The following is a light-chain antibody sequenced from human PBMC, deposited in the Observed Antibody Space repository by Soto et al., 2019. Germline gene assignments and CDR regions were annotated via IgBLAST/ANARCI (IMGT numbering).Light chain of an antibody. CDR2: GTS. CDR3: QHYSRTLPWT. Sequence: EIVLTQSPGTLPLSPGETATLSCRASQTVGTNFLSWYQQKPGQAPRLLMFGTSNRATDIPDRFGGSGSGTDFTLPISRLEPEDVAVYYCQHYSRTLPWTFGQGNKVEIK. CDR1: QTVGTNF. J-gene: IGKJ1*01. V-gene: IGKV3-20*01.